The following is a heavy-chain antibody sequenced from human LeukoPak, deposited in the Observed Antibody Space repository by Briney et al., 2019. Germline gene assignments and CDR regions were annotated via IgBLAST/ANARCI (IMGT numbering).Heavy chain of an antibody. J-gene: IGHJ4*02. CDR2: ISYDGVNT. Sequence: GRSLRLSCTASGFTFRSSAMHWVRQAPGKGLEWVAVISYDGVNTYFADSVKGRFTISRDNSRNTVFLQMSSLRHEDTAVYFCARDPGLAVASSWGGLDYWGQGTLVTVSS. CDR1: GFTFRSSA. V-gene: IGHV3-30*04. CDR3: ARDPGLAVASSWGGLDY. D-gene: IGHD6-19*01.